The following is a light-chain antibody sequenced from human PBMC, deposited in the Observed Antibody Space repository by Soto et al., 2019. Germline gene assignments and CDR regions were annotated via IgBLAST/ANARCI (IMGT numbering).Light chain of an antibody. V-gene: IGKV3-20*01. Sequence: EIVLPQSPGTLSLSPGERATLSCRASQSVSSSYLAWYQQKPGQAPRLLMYGASSRATGIPDRFSGSGSGTVFTLTISRLEPEDFAVYYCQQYGSSPFTFGPGTKVEIK. CDR2: GAS. CDR1: QSVSSSY. J-gene: IGKJ3*01. CDR3: QQYGSSPFT.